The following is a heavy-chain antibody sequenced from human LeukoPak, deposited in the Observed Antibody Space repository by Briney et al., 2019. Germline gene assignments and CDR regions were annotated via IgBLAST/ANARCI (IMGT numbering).Heavy chain of an antibody. J-gene: IGHJ4*02. Sequence: NPSETLSLTCTVSGGSISNSSYYWAWIRRSPGKGPEWIGTIYYSGSTYHNPSLKSRVTISVDTSKNQFSLKLSSVTAADTAVYYCVRSRGTLQPVYYFDYWGQGTLVTVSS. CDR2: IYYSGST. CDR1: GGSISNSSYY. D-gene: IGHD6-6*01. V-gene: IGHV4-39*01. CDR3: VRSRGTLQPVYYFDY.